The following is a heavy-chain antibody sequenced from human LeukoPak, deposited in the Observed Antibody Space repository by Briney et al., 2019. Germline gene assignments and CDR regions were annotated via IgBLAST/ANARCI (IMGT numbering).Heavy chain of an antibody. J-gene: IGHJ6*03. V-gene: IGHV3-20*04. CDR2: INWNGGSI. Sequence: GGSLRLSCAASGFTFSNYWMSWVRQAPGKGLEWVSGINWNGGSIGYADSVKGRFTISRDNAKNSLYLQMNSPRAEDTALYYCARDQIVVVPADYYYYYYMDVWGKGTTVTVSS. D-gene: IGHD2-2*01. CDR1: GFTFSNYW. CDR3: ARDQIVVVPADYYYYYYMDV.